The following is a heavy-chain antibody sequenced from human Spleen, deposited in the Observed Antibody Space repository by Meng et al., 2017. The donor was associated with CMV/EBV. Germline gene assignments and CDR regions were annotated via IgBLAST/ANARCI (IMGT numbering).Heavy chain of an antibody. J-gene: IGHJ4*02. Sequence: GGSLRLSCAASGFTFGSHSMNWVRQAPGKGLQWISYISSSGNTIYYTDSVKGRFTISRDNAKNSLYLQMNSLRAEDTAVYYCAKGIGGSAKYFDYWGQGTLVTVSS. D-gene: IGHD1-26*01. CDR2: ISSSGNTI. CDR1: GFTFGSHS. CDR3: AKGIGGSAKYFDY. V-gene: IGHV3-48*04.